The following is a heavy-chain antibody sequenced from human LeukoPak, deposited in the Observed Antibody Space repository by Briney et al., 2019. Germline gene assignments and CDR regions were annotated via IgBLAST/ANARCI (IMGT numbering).Heavy chain of an antibody. J-gene: IGHJ5*02. CDR1: GGTFSSYA. V-gene: IGHV1-69*13. CDR3: AREEDNSSGYYWFDP. CDR2: IIPIFGTA. Sequence: SVKVSCTASGGTFSSYAISWVRQAPGQGLEWMGGIIPIFGTANYAQKFQGRVTITADESTSTAYMELSSLRSEDTAVYYCAREEDNSSGYYWFDPWGQGTLVTVSS. D-gene: IGHD3-22*01.